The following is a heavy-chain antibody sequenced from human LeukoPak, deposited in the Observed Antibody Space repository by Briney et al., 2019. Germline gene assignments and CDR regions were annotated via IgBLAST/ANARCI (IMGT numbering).Heavy chain of an antibody. V-gene: IGHV4-61*02. CDR3: VREVWSHNCFDP. J-gene: IGHJ5*02. D-gene: IGHD2-21*01. CDR1: GGSISSGSYY. Sequence: TLSLTCTVSGGSISSGSYYWSWIRQPAGKGLEWIGRINSSGSTNYNPSLKSRVTISVNTSKNQFSLKLTSVTAAGTALYYCVREVWSHNCFDPWGQGALVTVSS. CDR2: INSSGST.